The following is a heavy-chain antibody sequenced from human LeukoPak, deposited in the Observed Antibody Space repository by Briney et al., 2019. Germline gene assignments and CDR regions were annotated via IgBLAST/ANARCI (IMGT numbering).Heavy chain of an antibody. CDR2: ISYDGSNK. V-gene: IGHV3-30*18. Sequence: GGSLRLSCAASGFTFSSYGMHWVRQAPGKGLEWVAVISYDGSNKYYADSVKGRFTISRDNSKNTLYLQMNSLRAEDTAVYYCAKPVGRDGYNFAFDIWGQGTMVTVSS. J-gene: IGHJ3*02. CDR3: AKPVGRDGYNFAFDI. CDR1: GFTFSSYG. D-gene: IGHD5-24*01.